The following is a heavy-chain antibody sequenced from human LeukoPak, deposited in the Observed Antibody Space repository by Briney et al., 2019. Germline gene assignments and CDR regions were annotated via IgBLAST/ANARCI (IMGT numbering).Heavy chain of an antibody. Sequence: SETLSLTCTVSGYSISSGYYWGWIRQPPGKGLEWIGSIYHSGSTYYNPSLKSRVTISVDTSKNQFSLKLSSVTAADTAVYYCARREYSSGWYYFDYWGQGTLVTVSS. CDR1: GYSISSGYY. CDR3: ARREYSSGWYYFDY. D-gene: IGHD6-13*01. J-gene: IGHJ4*02. V-gene: IGHV4-38-2*02. CDR2: IYHSGST.